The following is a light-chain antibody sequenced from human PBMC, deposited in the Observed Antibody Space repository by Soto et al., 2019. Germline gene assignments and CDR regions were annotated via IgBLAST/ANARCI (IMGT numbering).Light chain of an antibody. J-gene: IGKJ5*01. V-gene: IGKV3-20*01. CDR2: GAS. CDR1: QSVRSSY. Sequence: IRWIQARNSLALGPRVKPGGCRIISQSVRSSYLAWYQQKPGQAPRLLIYGASSRDTGIPDRFSGSGSGTEFPLSLSCVEAEAFAVYYCQESGSSPITFGRGTRLEIK. CDR3: QESGSSPIT.